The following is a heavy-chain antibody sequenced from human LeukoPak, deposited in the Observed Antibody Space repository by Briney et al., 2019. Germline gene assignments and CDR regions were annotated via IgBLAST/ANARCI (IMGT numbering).Heavy chain of an antibody. J-gene: IGHJ4*02. Sequence: PGGSLRLSCAASGFTFDDYGMSWVRQAPGKGLEWVSGINWNGGSTGYADSVKGRFTISRDNAKNSLYLQMNSLRAEDTALYYRARGDYYGSGSYFSPLGYWGQGTLVTVSS. V-gene: IGHV3-20*04. CDR2: INWNGGST. CDR1: GFTFDDYG. CDR3: ARGDYYGSGSYFSPLGY. D-gene: IGHD3-10*01.